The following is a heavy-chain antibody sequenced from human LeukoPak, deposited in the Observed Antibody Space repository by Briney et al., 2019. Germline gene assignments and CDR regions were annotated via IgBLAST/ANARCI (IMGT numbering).Heavy chain of an antibody. J-gene: IGHJ4*02. Sequence: PGGSLRLSCAASGFTFSDYYMSWIRQAPGKGLEWVSYISSSSSYTNYADSVKGRFTISRDNAKNSLYLQMNSLRAEDTAVYYCARGVVVVTAIRGFDYWGQGTLVTVSS. CDR1: GFTFSDYY. CDR2: ISSSSSYT. D-gene: IGHD2-21*02. CDR3: ARGVVVVTAIRGFDY. V-gene: IGHV3-11*05.